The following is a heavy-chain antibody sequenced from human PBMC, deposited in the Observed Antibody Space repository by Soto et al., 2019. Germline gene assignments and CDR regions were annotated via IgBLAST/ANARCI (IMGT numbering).Heavy chain of an antibody. Sequence: GGSLRLSCAASGFTFSINDMSWLRQAPGKGLEWVSAINRGGSTYYADSVKGRFTISRDNSKNTVYLHLNSLRAEDTAVYYCAKDPKQQLAIHYYFDYWGQGTLVTVSS. J-gene: IGHJ4*02. CDR1: GFTFSIND. CDR2: INRGGST. CDR3: AKDPKQQLAIHYYFDY. V-gene: IGHV3-23*01. D-gene: IGHD6-13*01.